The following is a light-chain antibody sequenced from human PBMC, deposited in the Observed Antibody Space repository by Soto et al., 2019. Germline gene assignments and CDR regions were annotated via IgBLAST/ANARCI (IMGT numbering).Light chain of an antibody. CDR1: SSDVGIYEY. CDR2: DVS. V-gene: IGLV2-11*01. CDR3: SSYAGSYKYV. Sequence: QSALAQPRSVPGSPGQSVTISCTGTSSDVGIYEYVSWYQQHPGKAPKLILYDVSKWPSGVPRRFSGSKSGNTASLTISGLQAEDEADYYCSSYAGSYKYVFGSGTKVTV. J-gene: IGLJ1*01.